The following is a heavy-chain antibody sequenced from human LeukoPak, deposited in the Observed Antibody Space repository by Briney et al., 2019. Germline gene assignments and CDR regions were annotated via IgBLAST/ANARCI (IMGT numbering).Heavy chain of an antibody. D-gene: IGHD1-14*01. Sequence: PSQTLSLTCTVSGGSISSGGYYWSWIRQPPGKGLEWIGYIYHSGSTYYNPSLKSRVTISVDTSKNQFSLKLSSVTAADTAVYYCARSRNQKGTIWYFDYWGQGTLVTVSS. CDR1: GGSISSGGYY. V-gene: IGHV4-30-2*01. J-gene: IGHJ4*02. CDR3: ARSRNQKGTIWYFDY. CDR2: IYHSGST.